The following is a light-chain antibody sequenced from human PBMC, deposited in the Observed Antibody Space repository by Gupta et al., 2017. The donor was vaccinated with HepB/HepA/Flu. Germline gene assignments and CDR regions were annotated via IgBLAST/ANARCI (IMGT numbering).Light chain of an antibody. V-gene: IGKV1-39*01. CDR3: QEAYTTLFT. CDR1: QSIGLY. Sequence: DIQMTQSPSSLSAFVGDRITITCRASQSIGLYLNWYQQKPGKAPKLLIYSTSTLQSGVPSRFSGSGSGTDFSLTITGRQPEDFATYYCQEAYTTLFTFGHGTAVDV. J-gene: IGKJ3*01. CDR2: STS.